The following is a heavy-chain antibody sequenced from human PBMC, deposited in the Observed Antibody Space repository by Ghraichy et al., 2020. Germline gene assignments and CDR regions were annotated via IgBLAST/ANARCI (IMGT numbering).Heavy chain of an antibody. CDR2: MSYDGYNQ. V-gene: IGHV3-30*03. D-gene: IGHD3-10*01. J-gene: IGHJ4*02. CDR3: ARDYLGDIPSYFDY. CDR1: GFIFSNFG. Sequence: GESLRLSCAASGFIFSNFGMHWVRQAPGKGLEWVAFMSYDGYNQFYADSVKGRFTISRDNSKNTVFLQMDSLRTEDTAVYYCARDYLGDIPSYFDYWGQGTLVTVSS.